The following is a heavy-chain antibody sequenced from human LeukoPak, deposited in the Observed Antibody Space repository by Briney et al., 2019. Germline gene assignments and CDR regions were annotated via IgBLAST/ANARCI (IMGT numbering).Heavy chain of an antibody. J-gene: IGHJ4*02. CDR3: TTNSGSYYGWGNYFDY. CDR1: GFTFSHAW. V-gene: IGHV3-15*01. Sequence: GGSLRLSCAASGFTFSHAWMNWVRQAPGKGLEWVGRIKSKTDGGTTDYAAPVKGRFTISRDDSKNMVYLQMNSLKTEDTAVYYCTTNSGSYYGWGNYFDYWGQGTLVTVSS. D-gene: IGHD1-26*01. CDR2: IKSKTDGGTT.